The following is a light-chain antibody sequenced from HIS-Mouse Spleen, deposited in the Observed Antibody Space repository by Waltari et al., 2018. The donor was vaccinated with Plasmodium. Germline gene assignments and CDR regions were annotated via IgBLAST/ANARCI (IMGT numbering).Light chain of an antibody. CDR3: QQYYSYPLT. J-gene: IGKJ4*01. Sequence: AIRMTQSPSSFSESTGDRVTITCRASQGISCYLAWYQQKPGKAPKLLIYAASTLQSGVPSRFSGSGSGTDFTLTISCLQSEDFATYYCQQYYSYPLTFGGGTKVEIK. CDR1: QGISCY. CDR2: AAS. V-gene: IGKV1-8*01.